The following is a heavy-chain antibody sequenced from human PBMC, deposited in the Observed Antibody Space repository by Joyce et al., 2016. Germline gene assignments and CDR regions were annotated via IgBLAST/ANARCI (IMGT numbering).Heavy chain of an antibody. Sequence: EVQLVESGVGLVQPGGSLRLSCAASGSTFSTYWMHWVRPAPGKGLVWVSRISSDGTSTSYADSVKGRFTISRDNAKNTLYLQMNSLRAEDTAVYYCARPYDSSGYYYSIWGQGTLVTVSS. CDR2: ISSDGTST. D-gene: IGHD3-22*01. CDR3: ARPYDSSGYYYSI. CDR1: GSTFSTYW. J-gene: IGHJ4*02. V-gene: IGHV3-74*01.